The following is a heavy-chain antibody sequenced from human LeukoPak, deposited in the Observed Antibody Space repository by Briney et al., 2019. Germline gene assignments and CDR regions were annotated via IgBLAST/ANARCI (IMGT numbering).Heavy chain of an antibody. J-gene: IGHJ4*02. CDR3: TINYYNGHVY. Sequence: GGSLRLPCAASGFIFNDYNMHWVRQAPGKGLVWVSHINTDGSTAAFADSVKGRFTISRDNAKNTLYLQMSSLRAEDTAVYFCTINYYNGHVYWARETLVTVSS. CDR2: INTDGSTA. CDR1: GFIFNDYN. D-gene: IGHD3-22*01. V-gene: IGHV3-74*01.